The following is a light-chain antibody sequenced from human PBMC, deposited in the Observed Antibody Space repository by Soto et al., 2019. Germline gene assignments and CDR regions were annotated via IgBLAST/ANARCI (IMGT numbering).Light chain of an antibody. CDR2: AVT. CDR3: CSYTGASTYV. Sequence: QSVLTQPASVSGSPGQSVTISCAGTSGDVGGYNYVSWYQQHPGKAPKLMIHAVTNRPSGVSNRFSGSKSGNTASLPISSLHAEDEADYYCCSYTGASTYVFGTGTQLTVL. CDR1: SGDVGGYNY. V-gene: IGLV2-14*01. J-gene: IGLJ1*01.